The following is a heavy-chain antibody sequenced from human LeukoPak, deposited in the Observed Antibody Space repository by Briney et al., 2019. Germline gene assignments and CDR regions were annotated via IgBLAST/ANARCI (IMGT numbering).Heavy chain of an antibody. Sequence: GGSLRLSCAASGFTFSSYAMSWVRQAPGKGLEWVSAISVSGGSTYYADSVKGRFTISRDNSKNTLYLQMNSLRAEDTAVYYCAKSSLTERPVGNYFQHWGQGTLVTVSS. CDR3: AKSSLTERPVGNYFQH. J-gene: IGHJ1*01. CDR1: GFTFSSYA. V-gene: IGHV3-23*01. CDR2: ISVSGGST. D-gene: IGHD1-1*01.